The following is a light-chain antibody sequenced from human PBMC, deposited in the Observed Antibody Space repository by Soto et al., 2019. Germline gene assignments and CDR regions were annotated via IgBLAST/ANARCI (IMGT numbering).Light chain of an antibody. CDR1: QTISSW. CDR2: KAS. V-gene: IGKV1-5*03. J-gene: IGKJ1*01. Sequence: DIQMTQSPSTLSGSVGDRVTITCRASQTISSWLAWYQQKPGKAPKLLIYKASTLKSGVPSRFSGSGSGTEFTLTISSLQPDDFATYYCQYYNSYSEAFGQWTKVALK. CDR3: QYYNSYSEA.